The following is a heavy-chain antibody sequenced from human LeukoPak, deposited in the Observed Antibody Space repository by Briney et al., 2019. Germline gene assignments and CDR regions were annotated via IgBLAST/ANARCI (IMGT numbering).Heavy chain of an antibody. D-gene: IGHD5-24*01. J-gene: IGHJ4*02. V-gene: IGHV1-24*01. CDR3: AHGKGRWLHLIY. CDR1: GYTLTELS. CDR2: FDPEDGET. Sequence: ASVKVSCKVSGYTLTELSMHWVRQAPGKGVEWMGGFDPEDGETIYAQKFQGRVTITEDTSTETDYMELSRLRYEDTAVYYCAHGKGRWLHLIYWGQGTLVTVSS.